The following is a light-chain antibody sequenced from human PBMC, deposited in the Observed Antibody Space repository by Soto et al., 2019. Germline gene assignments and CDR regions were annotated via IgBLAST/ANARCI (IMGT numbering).Light chain of an antibody. CDR2: GAS. J-gene: IGKJ1*01. CDR3: QQYNNWPRT. Sequence: EIVLTQSPGTLSLSPGERATLSCRASQSVSSSYLAWYQQKPGQAPRLLIYGASSRATGIPDRFSGSGSGTDFTLTINSLQSEDFAVYYCQQYNNWPRTFGQGIKVDIK. V-gene: IGKV3-20*01. CDR1: QSVSSSY.